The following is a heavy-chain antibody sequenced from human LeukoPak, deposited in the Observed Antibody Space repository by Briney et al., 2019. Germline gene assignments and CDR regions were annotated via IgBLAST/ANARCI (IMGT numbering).Heavy chain of an antibody. Sequence: NSSQTLSLTCTVSGGSISSGDYYWSWIRQPPGKGLEWIGYIYYSGSTYYNPSLKSRVTISVDTSKNQFSLKLSSVTAADTAVYYCATLGGGGNSGPLHWGQGTLVTVSS. CDR2: IYYSGST. CDR1: GGSISSGDYY. J-gene: IGHJ4*02. D-gene: IGHD4-23*01. CDR3: ATLGGGGNSGPLH. V-gene: IGHV4-30-4*08.